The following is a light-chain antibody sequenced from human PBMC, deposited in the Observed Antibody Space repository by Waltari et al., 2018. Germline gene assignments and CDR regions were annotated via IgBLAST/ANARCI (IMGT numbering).Light chain of an antibody. Sequence: VLTQSPGTLSLSPGERATLSCRASQSVSRTLAWYQQKPGQAPKLLIYGASIRATGIPDRFTGSGSGTDFSLTISSLEPEDFAIYFCQHYVRLPATFGQGT. J-gene: IGKJ1*01. CDR3: QHYVRLPAT. CDR2: GAS. V-gene: IGKV3-20*01. CDR1: QSVSRT.